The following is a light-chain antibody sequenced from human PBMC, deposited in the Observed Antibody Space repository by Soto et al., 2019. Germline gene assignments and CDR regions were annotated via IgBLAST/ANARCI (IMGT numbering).Light chain of an antibody. CDR3: QQYETYSGT. Sequence: DIQMTQSPSSLFASVGDRVTITCRASQIINTWLAWYQQRPGKAPKLLIYRASNLVNVVPSRFSGSGSGTEFTLTISSLQPDDFSIYYCQQYETYSGTFGPGTKVDL. V-gene: IGKV1-5*03. J-gene: IGKJ3*01. CDR1: QIINTW. CDR2: RAS.